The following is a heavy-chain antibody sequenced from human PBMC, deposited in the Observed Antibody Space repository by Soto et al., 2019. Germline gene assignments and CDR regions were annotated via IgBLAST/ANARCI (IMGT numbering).Heavy chain of an antibody. J-gene: IGHJ5*02. CDR2: IYPTGST. CDR1: GDSFSSYY. Sequence: QVQLQESGPGLVKPSETLSLSCTVSGDSFSSYYCNWVRKSAGKGLEWIGRIYPTGSTTYNPSLKSRLTMSVDTSKNQFSLRLTSMTAADTAVYYCATGRSEIVPGAMDTWGQGTLVTVSS. D-gene: IGHD2-2*01. V-gene: IGHV4-4*07. CDR3: ATGRSEIVPGAMDT.